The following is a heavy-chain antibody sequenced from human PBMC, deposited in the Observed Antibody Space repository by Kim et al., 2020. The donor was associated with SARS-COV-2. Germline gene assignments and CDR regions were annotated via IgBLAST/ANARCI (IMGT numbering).Heavy chain of an antibody. Sequence: GRTHYNPPLQRRVTISVDTSKNQYSLKRSSVTAADTAVYYCARHKPCYFDCWGQGTLVTVSS. V-gene: IGHV4-39*01. CDR2: GRT. J-gene: IGHJ4*02. CDR3: ARHKPCYFDC.